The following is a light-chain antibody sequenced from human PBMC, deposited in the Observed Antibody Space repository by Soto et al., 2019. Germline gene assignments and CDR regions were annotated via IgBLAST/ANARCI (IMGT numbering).Light chain of an antibody. CDR2: GAS. CDR3: QQYGSSQS. CDR1: QSVSSSY. V-gene: IGKV3-20*01. J-gene: IGKJ1*01. Sequence: EIVLTQSPGTLSLSPGERATLSCRASQSVSSSYLAWYQQKPGQAPRLLIYGASSRATGIPDRFSGSGSGTDFPLTISRLEPEDFALYYGQQYGSSQSFGQGTKVEIK.